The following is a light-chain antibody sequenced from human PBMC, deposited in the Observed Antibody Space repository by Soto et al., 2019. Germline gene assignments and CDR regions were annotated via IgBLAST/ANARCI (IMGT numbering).Light chain of an antibody. V-gene: IGKV1-5*03. CDR1: QSISSW. J-gene: IGKJ1*01. CDR2: KAS. CDR3: QQYNSYRT. Sequence: IQITQFPFTPLSSLGDKSTITFPASQSISSWLAWYQQKPGKAPKLLIYKASSLESGVPSRSSGSGSGTEFTLTISSLQPDDFATYYCQQYNSYRTFGQGTKVDIK.